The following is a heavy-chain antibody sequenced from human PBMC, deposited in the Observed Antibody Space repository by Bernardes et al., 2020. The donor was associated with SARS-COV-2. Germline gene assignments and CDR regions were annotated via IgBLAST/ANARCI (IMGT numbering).Heavy chain of an antibody. Sequence: GGSLRLSCAASGFTFPTYDMSWVRQAPGKGLEWVSGISGSGNTTYYADSVKGRFTISRDNSKNTLFLQMDSLRAEDTAVYYCAKDDDRPLFGAPGFDSWGQGTLVTISS. CDR3: AKDDDRPLFGAPGFDS. V-gene: IGHV3-23*01. CDR2: ISGSGNTT. CDR1: GFTFPTYD. D-gene: IGHD3-3*01. J-gene: IGHJ4*02.